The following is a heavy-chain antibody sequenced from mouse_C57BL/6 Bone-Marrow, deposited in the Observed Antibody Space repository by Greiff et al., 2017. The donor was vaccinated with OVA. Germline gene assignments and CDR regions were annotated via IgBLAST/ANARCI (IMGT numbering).Heavy chain of an antibody. J-gene: IGHJ3*01. Sequence: EVKLVESGGGLVKPGGSLKLSCAASGFTFSSYAMSWVRQTPEKRLEWVATIRDGGSYTYYPEHVQGRFTISRDNAKNNLYLQKSHLESEDTAMYDCSSGLLPAWFAYWGQGTLVTVSA. V-gene: IGHV5-4*03. CDR1: GFTFSSYA. CDR2: IRDGGSYT. D-gene: IGHD2-3*01. CDR3: SSGLLPAWFAY.